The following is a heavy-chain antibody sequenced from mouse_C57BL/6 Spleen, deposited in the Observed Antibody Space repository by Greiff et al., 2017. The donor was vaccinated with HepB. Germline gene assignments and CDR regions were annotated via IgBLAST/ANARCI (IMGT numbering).Heavy chain of an antibody. CDR1: GFNIKDDY. J-gene: IGHJ2*01. CDR3: TTIYYYFDY. Sequence: EVQLQQSGAELVRPGASVKLSCTASGFNIKDDYMHWVKQRPEQGLEWIGWIDPENGDTEYASKFQGKATITADTSSNTAYLQLSSLTSEDTAVYYCTTIYYYFDYWGQGTTLTVSS. CDR2: IDPENGDT. D-gene: IGHD1-1*01. V-gene: IGHV14-4*01.